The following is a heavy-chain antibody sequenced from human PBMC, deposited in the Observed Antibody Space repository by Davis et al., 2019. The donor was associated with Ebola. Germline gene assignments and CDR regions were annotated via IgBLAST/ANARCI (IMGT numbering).Heavy chain of an antibody. CDR2: IYPGDSET. V-gene: IGHV5-51*01. J-gene: IGHJ4*02. D-gene: IGHD6-19*01. CDR3: ARPIYSSGWSEGMHY. CDR1: GYSFTTYW. Sequence: GESLKISCQGSGYSFTTYWIGWVRQLPGKGLEWMGIIYPGDSETRYSPSFQGQVTISADKSISTAYLQWSSLKASDTAVYYCARPIYSSGWSEGMHYWGQGTLVTVSS.